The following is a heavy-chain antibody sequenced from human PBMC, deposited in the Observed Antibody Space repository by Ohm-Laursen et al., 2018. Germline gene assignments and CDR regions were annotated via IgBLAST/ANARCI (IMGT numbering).Heavy chain of an antibody. Sequence: SLRLSCAAPGFTFSDYEMNWVRQAPGQGLEWVSIIYSGGSTSYADSVKGRFTISRDSSKTTLNLQMNSLRAEDTAVYYCASPIADYWGQGTLVTVSS. CDR2: IYSGGST. V-gene: IGHV3-66*01. CDR3: ASPIADY. CDR1: GFTFSDYE. J-gene: IGHJ4*02. D-gene: IGHD6-13*01.